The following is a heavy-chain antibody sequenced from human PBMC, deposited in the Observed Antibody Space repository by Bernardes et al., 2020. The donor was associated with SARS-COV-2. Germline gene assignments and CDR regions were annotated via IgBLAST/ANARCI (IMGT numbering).Heavy chain of an antibody. Sequence: SVKVSCKASGFPFTSSAMQWVRQARGQRLEWIGWIVVGSGNTNYAQKFQERVTITRDMSTSTAYMELSSLRSEDTAVYYCAADRPNYYDSSGYGLGYWGQGTLVTVSS. CDR1: GFPFTSSA. J-gene: IGHJ4*02. D-gene: IGHD3-22*01. CDR2: IVVGSGNT. CDR3: AADRPNYYDSSGYGLGY. V-gene: IGHV1-58*02.